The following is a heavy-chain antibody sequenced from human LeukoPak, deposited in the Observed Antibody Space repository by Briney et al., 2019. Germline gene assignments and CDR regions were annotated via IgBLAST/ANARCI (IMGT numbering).Heavy chain of an antibody. D-gene: IGHD5-18*01. Sequence: GGSLRLSCAASGFTFDDYAMHWVRQAPGQGLEWVSLISGDGGSTYYADSVKGRFTISRDNSKNSLYLQMNSLRTEDTALYYCAKDILKQLWLLGLPRGSYGMDVWGQGTTVTVSS. CDR2: ISGDGGST. CDR3: AKDILKQLWLLGLPRGSYGMDV. CDR1: GFTFDDYA. J-gene: IGHJ6*02. V-gene: IGHV3-43*02.